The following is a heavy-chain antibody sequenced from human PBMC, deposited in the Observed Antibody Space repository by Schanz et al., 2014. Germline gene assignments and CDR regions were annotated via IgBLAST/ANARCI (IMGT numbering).Heavy chain of an antibody. V-gene: IGHV3-66*01. D-gene: IGHD7-27*01. J-gene: IGHJ3*02. CDR1: GFTVSSNY. CDR3: ARENLNWEAFDI. CDR2: IYGGGIT. Sequence: IQLVESGGGVVQPGRSLRLSCAASGFTVSSNYMSWVRQAPGKGLEWVSVIYGGGITYYADSVKGRFTISRDNAKNSLYLEMTSLRGEDTAVYYCARENLNWEAFDIWGQGTVVTVSS.